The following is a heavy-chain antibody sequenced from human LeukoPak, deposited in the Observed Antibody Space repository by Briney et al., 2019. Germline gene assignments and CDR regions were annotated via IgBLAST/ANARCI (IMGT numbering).Heavy chain of an antibody. CDR2: ISSSSSTI. Sequence: GGSLRLSCAASGFTFSSYSMNWVRQAPGKGLEWVSYISSSSSTIYYADSVKGRFTISRDNAKNTLYLQMSSLRAEDTAVYYCARDPNGDYIGAFEIWGQGTMVTVSS. CDR3: ARDPNGDYIGAFEI. J-gene: IGHJ3*02. CDR1: GFTFSSYS. V-gene: IGHV3-48*01. D-gene: IGHD4-17*01.